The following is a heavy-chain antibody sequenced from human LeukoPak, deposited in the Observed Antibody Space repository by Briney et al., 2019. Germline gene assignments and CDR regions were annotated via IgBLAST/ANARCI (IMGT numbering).Heavy chain of an antibody. CDR2: IYYRGSA. CDR1: GGPISTYY. J-gene: IGHJ5*02. Sequence: SETLSLTCTVSGGPISTYYWSWIRQPPGKGLEWIGYIYYRGSANYNPSLKSRVTISVDASKNQFSLKVDSVSAADTAVYYCARGDYDFWSGNWRFDPWGQGTLVTVSS. V-gene: IGHV4-59*01. D-gene: IGHD3-3*01. CDR3: ARGDYDFWSGNWRFDP.